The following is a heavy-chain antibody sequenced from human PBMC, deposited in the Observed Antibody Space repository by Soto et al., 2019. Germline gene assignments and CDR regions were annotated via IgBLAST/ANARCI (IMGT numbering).Heavy chain of an antibody. J-gene: IGHJ4*02. CDR1: VGSEFSFSDEY. D-gene: IGHD3-9*01. CDR2: SRNRVNSHST. CDR3: CRVDPRAKSPDY. V-gene: IGHV3-72*01. Sequence: VQVEESGGGLVLPGGSLRLSCAVSVGSEFSFSDEYMDWVRQAPGKGLEWVGRSRNRVNSHSTAYAASVQGRFTISRDDSKQTVYLQMNNLKTEDTAVYYCCRVDPRAKSPDYWGQGTLVTVSS.